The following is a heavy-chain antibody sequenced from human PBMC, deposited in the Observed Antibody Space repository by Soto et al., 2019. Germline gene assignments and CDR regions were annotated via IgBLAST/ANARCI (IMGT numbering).Heavy chain of an antibody. CDR3: ARGTYCSSTSCYDGGIGY. D-gene: IGHD2-2*01. CDR1: GFTFSSYS. CDR2: ISSSTSYI. V-gene: IGHV3-21*01. J-gene: IGHJ4*02. Sequence: GGSLRLSCAASGFTFSSYSMNWVRQAPGKGLEWVSSISSSTSYIYYADSVKGRFTISRDNAKNSLYLQMNSLRAEDTAVYYCARGTYCSSTSCYDGGIGYWGQGALVTVSS.